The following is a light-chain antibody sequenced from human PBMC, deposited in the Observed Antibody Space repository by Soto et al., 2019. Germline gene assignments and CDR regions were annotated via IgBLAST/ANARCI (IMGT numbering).Light chain of an antibody. CDR3: QQNYSPPPIT. CDR2: AAS. CDR1: QTITTF. J-gene: IGKJ5*01. V-gene: IGKV1-39*01. Sequence: IQLTQSPSSLSASVGDRVTITCRASQTITTFLNWYQQKPGKAPKLLIYAASSLQSGVPSRFSGSRSGTDFTLTISRLQPEDFATYYCQQNYSPPPITFGQGTRVEIK.